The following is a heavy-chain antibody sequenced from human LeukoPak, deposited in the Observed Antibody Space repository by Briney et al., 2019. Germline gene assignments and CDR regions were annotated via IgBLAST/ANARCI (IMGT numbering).Heavy chain of an antibody. CDR2: ISGSGGST. J-gene: IGHJ6*02. CDR1: GFTFRSYG. Sequence: GGSLRLSCAASGFTFRSYGMHWVRQAPGKGLEWVSAISGSGGSTYYADSVKGRFTISRDNSKNTLYLQMNSLRAEDTAVYYCAKWGMGYYYGMDVWGQGTTVTVSS. V-gene: IGHV3-23*01. CDR3: AKWGMGYYYGMDV. D-gene: IGHD7-27*01.